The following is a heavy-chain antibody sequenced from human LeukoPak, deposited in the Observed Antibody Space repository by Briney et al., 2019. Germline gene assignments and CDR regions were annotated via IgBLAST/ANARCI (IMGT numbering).Heavy chain of an antibody. CDR2: IDNYGRTT. CDR3: ARDVGGAGSF. J-gene: IGHJ4*02. Sequence: GGSLRLSCAASGYSFSSYWMHWVRQVPGKGLVWVSRIDNYGRTTDYADSVKGRFTISRDNVQNTLYLQMNSLNAEHTAVYYCARDVGGAGSFWGQGTLVTVSS. V-gene: IGHV3-74*01. D-gene: IGHD3-10*01. CDR1: GYSFSSYW.